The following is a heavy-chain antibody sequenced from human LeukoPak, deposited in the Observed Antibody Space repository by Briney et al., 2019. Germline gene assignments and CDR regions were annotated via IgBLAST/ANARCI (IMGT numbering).Heavy chain of an antibody. D-gene: IGHD2-2*01. V-gene: IGHV1-69*04. J-gene: IGHJ5*02. CDR3: ARGIVVVPAAMPKWFDP. CDR2: IIPILGIA. Sequence: GASVKVSCKASGGTFSSYAISRVRQAPGQGLEWMGRIIPILGIANYAQKFQGRVTITADKSTSTAYMELSSLRSEDTAVYYCARGIVVVPAAMPKWFDPWGQGTLVTVSS. CDR1: GGTFSSYA.